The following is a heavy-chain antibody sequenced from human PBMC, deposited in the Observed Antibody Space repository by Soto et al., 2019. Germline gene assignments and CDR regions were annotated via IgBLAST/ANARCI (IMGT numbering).Heavy chain of an antibody. V-gene: IGHV3-21*01. Sequence: GGSLRLSCAASGFTFSSYSMNWVRQAPGKGLEWVSSISSSSSYIYYADSVKGRFTISRDNAKNSLYLQMNSLRAEDTAVYYCAILSAHSSGYPFDYWGQGTLVTVSS. CDR2: ISSSSSYI. D-gene: IGHD3-22*01. J-gene: IGHJ4*02. CDR3: AILSAHSSGYPFDY. CDR1: GFTFSSYS.